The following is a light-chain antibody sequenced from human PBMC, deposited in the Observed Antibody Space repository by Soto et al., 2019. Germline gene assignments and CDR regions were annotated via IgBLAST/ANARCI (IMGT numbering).Light chain of an antibody. Sequence: QAVVTQEPSFSVSPGGTVTLTCGLSSGSVSTSYYPSWYQQTPGQAPRTLIYSTNTRSSGVPDRFSGSILGNNAALTITGAQADDESEDYCVLYMCSGIPNWVFGGGTKVTVL. V-gene: IGLV8-61*01. CDR3: VLYMCSGIPNWV. CDR1: SGSVSTSYY. J-gene: IGLJ3*02. CDR2: STN.